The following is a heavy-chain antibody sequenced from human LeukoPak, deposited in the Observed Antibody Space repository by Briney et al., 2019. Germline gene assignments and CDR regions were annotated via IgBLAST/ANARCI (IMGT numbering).Heavy chain of an antibody. Sequence: PGGSLRLSCAASGFTFNNYWMAWVRQAPGKGLEWVANIKQDGREKHHADSVKGRFTISRDNPKDSLYLQMNSLRAEDTAVYYCARDVDGNLDYRGQGTLVTVSS. CDR2: IKQDGREK. CDR1: GFTFNNYW. J-gene: IGHJ4*02. CDR3: ARDVDGNLDY. V-gene: IGHV3-7*01. D-gene: IGHD1-26*01.